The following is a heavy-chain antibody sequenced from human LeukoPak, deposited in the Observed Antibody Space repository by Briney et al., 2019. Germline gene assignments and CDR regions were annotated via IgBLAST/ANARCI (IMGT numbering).Heavy chain of an antibody. J-gene: IGHJ6*02. CDR2: ISSSGSTI. V-gene: IGHV3-48*03. Sequence: GGSLRLSCAASGFTFSSYEMNWVRQAPGKRLEWVSYISSSGSTIYYADSVKGRFTISRDNAKNSLYLQMNSLRAEDTAVYYCVRLVVERYYYHGMDVWGQGTTVTVSS. D-gene: IGHD6-19*01. CDR3: VRLVVERYYYHGMDV. CDR1: GFTFSSYE.